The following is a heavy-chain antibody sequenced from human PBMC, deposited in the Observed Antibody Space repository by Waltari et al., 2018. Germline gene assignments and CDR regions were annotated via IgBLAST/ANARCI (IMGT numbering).Heavy chain of an antibody. Sequence: EVQLVESGGGLVKPGGSLRLSCAASGFTFSRHSMNWVRQAPGKGLEWVSSISSSSSYIYYADSVKGRFTISRDNAKNSLYLQMNSLRAEDTAVYYCARDEVAAVSGYWGQGTLVTVSS. D-gene: IGHD2-15*01. CDR2: ISSSSSYI. CDR3: ARDEVAAVSGY. V-gene: IGHV3-21*01. J-gene: IGHJ4*02. CDR1: GFTFSRHS.